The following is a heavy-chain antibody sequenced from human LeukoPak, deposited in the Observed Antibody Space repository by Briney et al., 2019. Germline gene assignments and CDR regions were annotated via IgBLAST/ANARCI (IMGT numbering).Heavy chain of an antibody. Sequence: GGSLRLSCAASGFTFSDYYMSWIRQAPGKGLEWVTFIRYDGSNKYYADSVKGRFTISRDNSKNTLYLQMNSLRPEDTAVYYCAKPVTGPDAFDIWGQGTVVTVSS. CDR3: AKPVTGPDAFDI. J-gene: IGHJ3*02. CDR2: IRYDGSNK. D-gene: IGHD6-19*01. V-gene: IGHV3-30*02. CDR1: GFTFSDYY.